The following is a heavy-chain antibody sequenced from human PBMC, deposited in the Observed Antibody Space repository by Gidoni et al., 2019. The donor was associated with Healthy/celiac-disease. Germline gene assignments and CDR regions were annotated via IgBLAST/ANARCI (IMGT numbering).Heavy chain of an antibody. Sequence: EVQLVESGGGLVKPGGSLRLSCAASGFTFSNAWMSWVRQAPGKGLEWVGRIKRKTDGGTTDYAEPVKGRFTISRDDSKNTLDLQMNSLKTEDTAVYYCTTGLGIHWGQGTLVTVSS. CDR2: IKRKTDGGTT. CDR3: TTGLGIH. J-gene: IGHJ4*02. CDR1: GFTFSNAW. V-gene: IGHV3-15*01.